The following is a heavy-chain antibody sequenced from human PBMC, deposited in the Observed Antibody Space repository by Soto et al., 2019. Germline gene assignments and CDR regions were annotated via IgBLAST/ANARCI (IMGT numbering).Heavy chain of an antibody. Sequence: PSETLSLTCTVSGSSISSGDHYWSWIRQPPGKGLEWIGYIYYSGTTYYNPSLKSRVTISVDTSENQFSLKVNSVTAADTAVYYCARALIQLWPHYYYGMDVWGQGTTVTVSS. V-gene: IGHV4-30-4*01. CDR3: ARALIQLWPHYYYGMDV. J-gene: IGHJ6*02. D-gene: IGHD5-18*01. CDR1: GSSISSGDHY. CDR2: IYYSGTT.